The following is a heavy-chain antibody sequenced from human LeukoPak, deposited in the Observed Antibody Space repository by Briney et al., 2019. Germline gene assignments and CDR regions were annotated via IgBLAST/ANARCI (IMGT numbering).Heavy chain of an antibody. CDR2: ISAYNGNT. V-gene: IGHV1-18*01. CDR3: ARDLGSSRPPYYYYYMDV. CDR1: GYTFTSYG. D-gene: IGHD2-2*01. J-gene: IGHJ6*03. Sequence: ASVKVSCKASGYTFTSYGISWVRQAPGQGLEWMGWISAYNGNTNYAQKLQGRVTMTTDTSTSTAYMELRSLRSDDTAVYYCARDLGSSRPPYYYYYMDVWGKGTTVTVSS.